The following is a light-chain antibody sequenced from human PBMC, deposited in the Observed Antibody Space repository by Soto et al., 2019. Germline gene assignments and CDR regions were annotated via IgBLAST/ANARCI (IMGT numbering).Light chain of an antibody. CDR2: DAS. CDR3: QQRSNWPPLT. Sequence: IVLTQSPATLSLSPGERATLSCRASQSVSSYLAWYQQKPGQAPRLLIYDASNRATGIPDRFSGSGSGTDFTLTISSLEPEDFAVYYCQQRSNWPPLTFGGGTKVDIK. V-gene: IGKV3-11*01. J-gene: IGKJ4*01. CDR1: QSVSSY.